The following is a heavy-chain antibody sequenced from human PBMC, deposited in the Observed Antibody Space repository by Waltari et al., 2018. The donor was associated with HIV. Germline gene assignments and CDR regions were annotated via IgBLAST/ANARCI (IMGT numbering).Heavy chain of an antibody. CDR3: ARAVSPNWFDP. J-gene: IGHJ5*02. Sequence: VQLVQSGPELKKPGASVKVSCKASGHSFIISSLICVRQAPGQGLEWMGWIHTNTGNPTYAQGFTGRFVFSLDTSVSTAYLQISSLKAEDTAVYYCARAVSPNWFDPWGQGTLVAVSS. V-gene: IGHV7-4-1*02. CDR1: GHSFIISS. CDR2: IHTNTGNP.